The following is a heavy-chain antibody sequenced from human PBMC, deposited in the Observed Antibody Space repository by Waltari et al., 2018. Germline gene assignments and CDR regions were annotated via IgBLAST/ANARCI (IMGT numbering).Heavy chain of an antibody. CDR2: INPNSGGT. CDR1: GYTFTGYY. D-gene: IGHD3-10*01. Sequence: QVQLVQSGAEVKKPGASVKVSCKASGYTFTGYYMHWVRQAPGQGLEWMGRINPNSGGTNYAQKFQGRVTMTRDTSISTAYMELSRLRSDDTAVYYCATGITMVRGVRTLPDYWGQGTLVTVSS. CDR3: ATGITMVRGVRTLPDY. J-gene: IGHJ4*02. V-gene: IGHV1-2*06.